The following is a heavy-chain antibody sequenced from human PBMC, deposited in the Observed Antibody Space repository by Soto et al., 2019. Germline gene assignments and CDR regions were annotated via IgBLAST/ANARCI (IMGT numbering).Heavy chain of an antibody. V-gene: IGHV4-39*01. CDR2: IYYSGST. D-gene: IGHD6-13*01. CDR3: ARRERAACTDWWFDP. CDR1: ASSISSSSYY. Sequence: PSETLSLTCTVSASSISSSSYYWGWIRQPPGKGLEWIGSIYYSGSTYYSPSLKSRVTISVDTSKNQFSLKLSSVTAADTAVYYCARRERAACTDWWFDPCGKDTLVTVSS. J-gene: IGHJ5*02.